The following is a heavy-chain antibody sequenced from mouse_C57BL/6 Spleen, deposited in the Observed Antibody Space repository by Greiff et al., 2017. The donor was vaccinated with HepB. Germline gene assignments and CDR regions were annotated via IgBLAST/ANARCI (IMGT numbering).Heavy chain of an antibody. J-gene: IGHJ4*01. CDR2: INPSSGYT. CDR3: ASSLFGRTTVVATDAMDY. CDR1: GYTFTSYT. V-gene: IGHV1-4*01. D-gene: IGHD1-1*01. Sequence: QVQLKESGAELARPGASVKMSCKASGYTFTSYTMHWVKQRPGQGLEWIGYINPSSGYTKYNQKFKDKATLTADKSSSTAYMQLSSLTSEDSAVYYCASSLFGRTTVVATDAMDYWGKGTSVTVSS.